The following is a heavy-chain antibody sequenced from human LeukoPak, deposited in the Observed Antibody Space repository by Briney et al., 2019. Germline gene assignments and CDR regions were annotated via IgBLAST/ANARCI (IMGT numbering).Heavy chain of an antibody. D-gene: IGHD3-10*01. CDR1: GGSISNYY. J-gene: IGHJ4*02. Sequence: SETLSLTCTVSGGSISNYYWSWIRQPPGKGLEWIGYIYYSGSTNYNPSLKSRVTISVDTSNNQFSLKLSSVTAADTAVYYCARVLLWIGEAGRYFDYWGQGTLVTVSS. CDR2: IYYSGST. V-gene: IGHV4-59*01. CDR3: ARVLLWIGEAGRYFDY.